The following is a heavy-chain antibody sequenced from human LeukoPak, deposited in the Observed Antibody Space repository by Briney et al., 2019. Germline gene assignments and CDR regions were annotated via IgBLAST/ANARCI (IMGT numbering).Heavy chain of an antibody. CDR1: GHSFTSYE. CDR3: ARRIAAAGVGIVY. V-gene: IGHV1-8*01. CDR2: MNADSGNT. J-gene: IGHJ4*02. Sequence: AAVKVSCKASGHSFTSYEINWVRQATGQGLEWMGWMNADSGNTGYAQNFQGRVTMTRNPSISTAYMELSSLTSEDTAVYYCARRIAAAGVGIVYWGQGTLVTVSS. D-gene: IGHD6-13*01.